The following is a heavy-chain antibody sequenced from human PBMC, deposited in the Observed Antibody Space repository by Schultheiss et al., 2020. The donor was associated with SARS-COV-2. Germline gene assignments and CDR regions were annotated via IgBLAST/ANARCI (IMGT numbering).Heavy chain of an antibody. CDR1: GGSFSGYY. J-gene: IGHJ4*02. Sequence: SETLSLTCAVYGGSFSGYYWSWIRQPPGKGLEWIGYIYYSGSTNYNPSLKSRVTISVDTSKNQFSLKLSSVTAADTAVYYCARGRIPHEWGQGTLVTVSS. CDR2: IYYSGST. V-gene: IGHV4-34*01. CDR3: ARGRIPHE. D-gene: IGHD2-21*01.